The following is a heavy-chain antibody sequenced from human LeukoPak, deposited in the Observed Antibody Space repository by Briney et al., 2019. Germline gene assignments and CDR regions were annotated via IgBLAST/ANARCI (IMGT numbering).Heavy chain of an antibody. CDR2: ISYDGNKK. CDR3: ARDGKYDTSGYSFFDY. CDR1: GFTFSNYG. D-gene: IGHD3-22*01. V-gene: IGHV3-30*03. J-gene: IGHJ4*02. Sequence: GGSLGLSCAASGFTFSNYGMHWVRQAPGMGLEWVAAISYDGNKKYYPDSVKGRFTISRDNSKNTLYLQMSNLRAEDTAVYYCARDGKYDTSGYSFFDYWGQGTLVTVSS.